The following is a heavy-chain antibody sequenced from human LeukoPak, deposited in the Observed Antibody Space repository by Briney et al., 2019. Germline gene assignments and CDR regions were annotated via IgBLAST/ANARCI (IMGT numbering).Heavy chain of an antibody. CDR1: GYTFTSYY. CDR2: INPSGGST. Sequence: ASVKVSCKASGYTFTSYYMHWVRQAPGQGLEWMGIINPSGGSTSYAQKFQGRVTITADESTSTAYMELSSLRSEDTAVYYCARGEAGITMIVVANWFDPWGQGTLVTVSS. D-gene: IGHD3-22*01. CDR3: ARGEAGITMIVVANWFDP. J-gene: IGHJ5*02. V-gene: IGHV1-46*01.